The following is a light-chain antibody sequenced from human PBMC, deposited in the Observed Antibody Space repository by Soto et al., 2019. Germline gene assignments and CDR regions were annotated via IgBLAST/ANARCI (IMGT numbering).Light chain of an antibody. Sequence: EIVLTQSPGTPSLSPGERATLSCRASQSVSSSYLAWYQQKPGQAPRLLIYGASSRATGIPDRFSGSGSGTDFTLTISSLEPEDFAVYYCQQRSNWPRTFGQGTKVDI. J-gene: IGKJ1*01. V-gene: IGKV3D-20*02. CDR2: GAS. CDR3: QQRSNWPRT. CDR1: QSVSSSY.